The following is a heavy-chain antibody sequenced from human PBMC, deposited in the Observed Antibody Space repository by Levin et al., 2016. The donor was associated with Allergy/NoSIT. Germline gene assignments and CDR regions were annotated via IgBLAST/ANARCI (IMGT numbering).Heavy chain of an antibody. CDR1: GGTFSSYA. V-gene: IGHV1-69*04. D-gene: IGHD3-10*01. CDR2: IIPILGIA. Sequence: SVKVSCKASGGTFSSYAISWVRQAPGQGLEWMGRIIPILGIANYAQKFQGRVTITADKSTSTAYMELSSLRSEDTAVYYCARGHYGSGMQDYYYGMDVWGQGTTVTVSS. J-gene: IGHJ6*02. CDR3: ARGHYGSGMQDYYYGMDV.